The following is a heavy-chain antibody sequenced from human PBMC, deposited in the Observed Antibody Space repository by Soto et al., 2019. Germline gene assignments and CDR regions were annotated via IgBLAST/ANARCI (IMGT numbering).Heavy chain of an antibody. J-gene: IGHJ4*02. CDR1: GFTVSSNY. CDR2: IYSGGRT. CDR3: ASLVRGGVD. D-gene: IGHD3-10*01. Sequence: EVQVVESGGGLVQPGGSLRLSCAASGFTVSSNYMSWVRQAPGKGLEWVSIIYSGGRTYYADSVKGRFTISRDNSKNTLDLQMNSLGVEDTAVCYCASLVRGGVDWGQGTLVTVSS. V-gene: IGHV3-66*01.